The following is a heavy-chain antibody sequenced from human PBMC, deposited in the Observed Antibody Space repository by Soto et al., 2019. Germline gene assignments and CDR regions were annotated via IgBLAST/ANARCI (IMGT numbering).Heavy chain of an antibody. CDR3: AKDRCSGINCFFGMDV. CDR2: ISHDGSRK. J-gene: IGHJ6*02. CDR1: GFSFSNYA. V-gene: IGHV3-30*18. Sequence: GGSLRLSCSASGFSFSNYAMHWVRQAPGKGLEWVAGISHDGSRKNYADSMRGRFTISRDNARNTLYVHMDSLRPEDTAVYFCAKDRCSGINCFFGMDVWGHGTTVTVSS. D-gene: IGHD2-15*01.